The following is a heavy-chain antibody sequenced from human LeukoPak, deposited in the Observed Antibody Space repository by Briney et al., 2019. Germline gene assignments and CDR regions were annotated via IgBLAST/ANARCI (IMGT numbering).Heavy chain of an antibody. V-gene: IGHV4-38-2*02. CDR3: ARLLSGSWFDP. CDR2: IYHSGST. J-gene: IGHJ5*02. Sequence: SETLSLTCTVSGYSISSGYYWGWIRQPPGKGLEWIGSIYHSGSTYYNPSLKSRLTISVDTSKNQFSLKLSSVTAADTAVYYCARLLSGSWFDPWGQGTLVTVSS. D-gene: IGHD3-10*01. CDR1: GYSISSGYY.